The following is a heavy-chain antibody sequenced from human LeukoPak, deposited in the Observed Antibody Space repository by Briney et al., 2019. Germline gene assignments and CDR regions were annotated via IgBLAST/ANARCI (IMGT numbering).Heavy chain of an antibody. Sequence: SETLSLTCNVSGGSLSSHYWSRVRQSPEKGLEWIGQIYHTGSTHYNPSLRSRFAISVDTSKNKLFLNVKSVTAADTAVYYCAGEGRWGMKYYFDFWGQGTLVIVSS. V-gene: IGHV4-59*11. CDR3: AGEGRWGMKYYFDF. CDR2: IYHTGST. J-gene: IGHJ4*02. CDR1: GGSLSSHY. D-gene: IGHD4-23*01.